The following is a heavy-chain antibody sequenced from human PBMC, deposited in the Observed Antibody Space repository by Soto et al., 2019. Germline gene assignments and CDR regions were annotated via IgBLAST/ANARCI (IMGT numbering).Heavy chain of an antibody. CDR2: IYYSGTT. J-gene: IGHJ4*02. V-gene: IGHV4-28*01. CDR1: GSSISSSNW. CDR3: ARREIQGPIDY. Sequence: SETLSLTCDVSGSSISSSNWWGWIRQPPGKGLEWIGYIYYSGTTYYNPSLKSRVTMSVDTSKNQFSLKLTSVTAVDTAVYYCARREIQGPIDYWGQGTLVTVS. D-gene: IGHD1-26*01.